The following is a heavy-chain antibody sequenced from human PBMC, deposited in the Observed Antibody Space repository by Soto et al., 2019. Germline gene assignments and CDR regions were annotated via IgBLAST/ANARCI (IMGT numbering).Heavy chain of an antibody. CDR2: ISGSGGST. CDR3: AKGGIVVVVAATPCDY. D-gene: IGHD2-15*01. J-gene: IGHJ4*02. Sequence: VQLVESGGGVVQPGRSLRLSCAASGFTFSSYGMHWVRQAPGKGLEWVSAISGSGGSTYYADSVKGRFTISRDNSKNTLYLQMNSLRAEDTAVYYCAKGGIVVVVAATPCDYWGQGTLVTVSS. CDR1: GFTFSSYG. V-gene: IGHV3-23*04.